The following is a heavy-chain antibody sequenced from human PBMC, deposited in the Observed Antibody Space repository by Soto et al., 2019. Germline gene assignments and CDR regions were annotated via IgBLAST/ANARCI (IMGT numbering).Heavy chain of an antibody. D-gene: IGHD3-10*01. CDR3: AREEQLLWFGELFPSGYYYGMDV. CDR1: GFTFSSYA. J-gene: IGHJ6*02. Sequence: GGSLRFSCAASGFTFSSYAMHWVRQAPGKGLEWVAVISYDGSNKYYADSVKGRFTISRDNSKNTLYLQMNSLRAEDTAVYYCAREEQLLWFGELFPSGYYYGMDVWGQGTTVTVSS. V-gene: IGHV3-30-3*01. CDR2: ISYDGSNK.